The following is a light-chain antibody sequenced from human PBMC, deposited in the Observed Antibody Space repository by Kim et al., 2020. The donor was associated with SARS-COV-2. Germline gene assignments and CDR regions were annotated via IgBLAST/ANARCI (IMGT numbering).Light chain of an antibody. V-gene: IGKV4-1*01. J-gene: IGKJ4*01. CDR3: QQYYSTPLT. CDR2: WAS. Sequence: MATINCKSSQSFLYSSNNKNYLAWYQQKPGQPPKLLIYWASTRESGVPDRFSGSGSGTDFTLTISSLQAEDVAVYYCQQYYSTPLTFGGGTKLEI. CDR1: QSFLYSSNNKNY.